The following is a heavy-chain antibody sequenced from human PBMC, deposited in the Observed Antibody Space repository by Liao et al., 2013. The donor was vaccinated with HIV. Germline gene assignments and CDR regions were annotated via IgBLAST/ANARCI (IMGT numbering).Heavy chain of an antibody. Sequence: QVQLQQWGAGLLKPSETLSLTCIVSGGSISSYYWSWIRQPAGKGLEWIGRIYTRGSTNYNPSLKSRVTISVDTSKNQFSLKMTSVTAADTGVYYCAKLGVLDWPFDAFDIWGQGTKVTVSS. CDR3: AKLGVLDWPFDAFDI. CDR2: IYTRGST. J-gene: IGHJ3*02. D-gene: IGHD3/OR15-3a*01. CDR1: GGSISSYY. V-gene: IGHV4-59*10.